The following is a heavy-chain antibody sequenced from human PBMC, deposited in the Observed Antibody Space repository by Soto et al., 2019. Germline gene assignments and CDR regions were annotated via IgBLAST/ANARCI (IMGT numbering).Heavy chain of an antibody. V-gene: IGHV4-34*01. D-gene: IGHD4-17*01. Sequence: PSDTRYLTCAVYGRSFIGYYWRWIRQPPGRGLEWIGEINHSGSTNYNPSLKIRVTISVDTSKNQFSLKLSSVTAADTAVYYCARDHFYGYYYYGMDVWGQGTTVT. CDR3: ARDHFYGYYYYGMDV. CDR2: INHSGST. CDR1: GRSFIGYY. J-gene: IGHJ6*02.